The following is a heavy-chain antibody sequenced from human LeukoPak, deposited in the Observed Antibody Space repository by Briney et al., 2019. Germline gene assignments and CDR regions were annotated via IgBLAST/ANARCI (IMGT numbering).Heavy chain of an antibody. J-gene: IGHJ4*02. CDR1: GYTFTGYY. V-gene: IGHV1-2*02. Sequence: ASVKVSCKASGYTFTGYYMHWVRQAPGQGLEWMGWINPNSGGTNYAQKFQGRATMTRDTSISTAYMELSRLRSDDTAVYYCARVGASSGYYYDDYWGQGTLVTVSS. CDR2: INPNSGGT. CDR3: ARVGASSGYYYDDY. D-gene: IGHD3-22*01.